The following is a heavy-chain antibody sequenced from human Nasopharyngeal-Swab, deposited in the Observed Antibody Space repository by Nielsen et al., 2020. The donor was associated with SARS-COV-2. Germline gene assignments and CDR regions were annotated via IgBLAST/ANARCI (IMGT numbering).Heavy chain of an antibody. CDR1: GGTFSSYA. D-gene: IGHD3-3*01. J-gene: IGHJ5*02. V-gene: IGHV1-69*06. Sequence: SVKVSCKASGGTFSSYAISWVRQAPGQGLEWMGGIIPIFGTANYAQKFQGRVTITADKSTSTAYMELSSLRSEDTAVYYCARDKGLRFLEWLPLKGFTGWFDPWGQGTLVT. CDR2: IIPIFGTA. CDR3: ARDKGLRFLEWLPLKGFTGWFDP.